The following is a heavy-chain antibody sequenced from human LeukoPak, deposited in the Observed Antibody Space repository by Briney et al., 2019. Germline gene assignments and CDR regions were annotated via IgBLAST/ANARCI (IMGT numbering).Heavy chain of an antibody. CDR3: ARHKYDYDSSTGYYTIWWFDP. V-gene: IGHV4-30-4*01. Sequence: SETLSLTCTVSGGSISSGDYYWSWIRQPPGKGLEWIGLLYYNGKTNYNPSLRGRVTISVDKSTNQFSLNMNSVTAADTAVYYCARHKYDYDSSTGYYTIWWFDPWGPGTLVIVSS. CDR1: GGSISSGDYY. J-gene: IGHJ5*02. D-gene: IGHD3-9*01. CDR2: LYYNGKT.